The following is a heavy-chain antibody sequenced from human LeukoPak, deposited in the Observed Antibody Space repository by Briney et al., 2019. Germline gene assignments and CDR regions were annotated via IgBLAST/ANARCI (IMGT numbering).Heavy chain of an antibody. Sequence: QPGGSLRLSCAASGFTVSSNYMSWVRHAPGKGLEWVSIIYTGGSTYYADSVKGRFTISRDNSKNTLYLQMSSLRVEDTAVYYCARLRFLEWFDAFDIWGQGTMVTVSS. V-gene: IGHV3-66*01. CDR1: GFTVSSNY. J-gene: IGHJ3*02. CDR2: IYTGGST. CDR3: ARLRFLEWFDAFDI. D-gene: IGHD3-3*01.